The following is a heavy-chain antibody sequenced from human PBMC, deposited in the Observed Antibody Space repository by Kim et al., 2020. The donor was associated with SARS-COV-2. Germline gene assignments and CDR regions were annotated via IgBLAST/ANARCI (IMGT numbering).Heavy chain of an antibody. CDR2: ITTGSTST. J-gene: IGHJ6*02. Sequence: GGSLRLSCAASGFSFSDYYMNWIRQAPGKGLEWVSAITTGSTSTQYADSVKGRFTISRDDAKNSLYLQINSLRAEDTATYYCARDRFGELSHTHTYWYYGLDVWGQGTTVTVSS. CDR1: GFSFSDYY. V-gene: IGHV3-11*06. CDR3: ARDRFGELSHTHTYWYYGLDV. D-gene: IGHD3-10*01.